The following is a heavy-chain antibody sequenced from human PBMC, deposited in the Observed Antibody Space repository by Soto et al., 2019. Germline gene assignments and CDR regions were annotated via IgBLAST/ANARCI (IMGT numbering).Heavy chain of an antibody. Sequence: GGSLRLSCAASGFTFSNYAMSWVRQAPGKGLQWVSGISSSGGRTYYGDSVKGRFTISRDNSKNTLYLQMNSLRADDTALYYCAKDGGDILTGSYISFDYWGQGTLVTVSS. J-gene: IGHJ4*02. CDR2: ISSSGGRT. D-gene: IGHD3-9*01. CDR1: GFTFSNYA. V-gene: IGHV3-23*01. CDR3: AKDGGDILTGSYISFDY.